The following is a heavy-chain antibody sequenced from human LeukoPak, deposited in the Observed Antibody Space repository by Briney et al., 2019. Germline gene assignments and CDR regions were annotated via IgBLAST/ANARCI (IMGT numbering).Heavy chain of an antibody. CDR1: GYTFTGYY. CDR3: ARVKLRRYYYYYGMDV. V-gene: IGHV1-2*02. J-gene: IGHJ6*02. D-gene: IGHD1-1*01. CDR2: INPNSGGT. Sequence: ASVKVSCKASGYTFTGYYMHWVRQAPGQGLEWMGWINPNSGGTNYAQKFQGRVTMTRDTSISTAYMELNRLRSDDTAVYDCARVKLRRYYYYYGMDVWGQGTTVTVSS.